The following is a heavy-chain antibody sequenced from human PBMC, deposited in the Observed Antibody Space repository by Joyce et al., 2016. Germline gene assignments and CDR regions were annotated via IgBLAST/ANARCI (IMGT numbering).Heavy chain of an antibody. CDR3: ARDSYSDSSGFRTHFWYFDL. J-gene: IGHJ2*01. Sequence: QVQLQESGPGLVKPSETLSLTCTVSGGSMSSSYWSWIRQPPGKGLEWIGYIYYRGSTNYNPSLKSRVTISVDTSKNQFSLKLSSVTAADTAVYYCARDSYSDSSGFRTHFWYFDLWGRGTLVTVSS. D-gene: IGHD3-22*01. CDR1: GGSMSSSY. CDR2: IYYRGST. V-gene: IGHV4-59*01.